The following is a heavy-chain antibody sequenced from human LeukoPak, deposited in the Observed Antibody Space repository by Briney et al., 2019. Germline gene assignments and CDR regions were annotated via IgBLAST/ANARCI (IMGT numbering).Heavy chain of an antibody. V-gene: IGHV3-7*05. Sequence: GGSLRLSCEVSGFIFNKCWMSWVRQAPGRGLEWVALINEAGSETYYVDSVKGRFAISRDNAKNSLFLQMNNVRAEDTAIYYCARDEAFDIWGQGTMVTVSS. CDR2: INEAGSET. J-gene: IGHJ3*02. CDR1: GFIFNKCW. CDR3: ARDEAFDI.